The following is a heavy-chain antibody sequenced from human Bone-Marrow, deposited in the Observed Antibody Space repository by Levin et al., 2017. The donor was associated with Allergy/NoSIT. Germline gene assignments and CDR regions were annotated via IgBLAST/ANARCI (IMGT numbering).Heavy chain of an antibody. CDR3: ARENAGPSDLWSGYRGFDY. Sequence: ASVKVSCRASGYTFTFYGISWVRQAPGQGLEWMGWISPYNGDTNYAQKLQGRVTMTTDTSTNIAYMELRSLRSDDKAVYYCARENAGPSDLWSGYRGFDYWGQGTLVTVSS. CDR2: ISPYNGDT. V-gene: IGHV1-18*01. J-gene: IGHJ4*02. CDR1: GYTFTFYG. D-gene: IGHD3-3*01.